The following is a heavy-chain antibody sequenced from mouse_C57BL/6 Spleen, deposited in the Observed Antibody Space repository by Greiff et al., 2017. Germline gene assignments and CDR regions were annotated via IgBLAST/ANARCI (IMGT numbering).Heavy chain of an antibody. CDR1: GYTFTSYW. CDR2: IDPSDSYT. Sequence: VQLQQSGAELVKPGASVKLSCKASGYTFTSYWMQWVKQRPGQGLEWIGEIDPSDSYTNYNQKFKGKATLTVDTSSSTAYMQLSSLTSEDSAVYYCAKAGDGYYEGYFDVWGTGTTVTVSS. J-gene: IGHJ1*03. CDR3: AKAGDGYYEGYFDV. V-gene: IGHV1-50*01. D-gene: IGHD2-3*01.